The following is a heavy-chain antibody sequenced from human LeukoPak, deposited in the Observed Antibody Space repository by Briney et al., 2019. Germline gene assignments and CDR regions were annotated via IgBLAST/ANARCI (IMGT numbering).Heavy chain of an antibody. CDR3: ARGVMYYDSSGYLFDY. CDR2: IWYDGSNK. V-gene: IGHV3-33*01. Sequence: PGRSLRLSCAASGLTLSSYGMHWVRQAPGRGGEWVAIIWYDGSNKYYAHSVKGRITISRDNSKTTLYLQMNSLRAEDTAVYYCARGVMYYDSSGYLFDYWGQGILVTVSS. CDR1: GLTLSSYG. D-gene: IGHD3-22*01. J-gene: IGHJ4*02.